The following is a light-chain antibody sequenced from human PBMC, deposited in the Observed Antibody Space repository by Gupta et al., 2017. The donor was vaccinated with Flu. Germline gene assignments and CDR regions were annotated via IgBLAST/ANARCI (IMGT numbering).Light chain of an antibody. J-gene: IGLJ3*02. V-gene: IGLV1-40*01. CDR2: GNN. CDR3: QSYDNRLSVSV. CDR1: SSNFGAGYD. Sequence: SVLTPPRPGSGTPCPRLTISCTGSSSNFGAGYDVHWYQQIPGTAPKLLIYGNNNRPSGVPDRFSGSKSGTSASLAITGLQAEDEADYYCQSYDNRLSVSVFGGGTKLTVL.